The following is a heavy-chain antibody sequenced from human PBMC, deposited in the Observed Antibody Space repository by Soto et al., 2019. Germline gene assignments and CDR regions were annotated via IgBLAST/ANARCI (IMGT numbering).Heavy chain of an antibody. CDR1: GIPVSSNY. V-gene: IGHV3-53*04. Sequence: EVQLVASGGGLVQPGGSLRLSCVASGIPVSSNYMTWVRQAPGKGLEWVSVLHSGGDTYYANSVKGRFTISRHDSTNTVFLQMNSLTAEDTAVYYCARDGPYYYASRMDVWGQGTTVTVSS. J-gene: IGHJ6*02. CDR2: LHSGGDT. CDR3: ARDGPYYYASRMDV. D-gene: IGHD3-10*01.